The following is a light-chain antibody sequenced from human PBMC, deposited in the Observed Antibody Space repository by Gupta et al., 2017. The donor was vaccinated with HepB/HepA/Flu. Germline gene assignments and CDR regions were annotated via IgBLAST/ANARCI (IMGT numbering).Light chain of an antibody. V-gene: IGLV2-14*03. CDR3: NACATTYTYV. CDR1: SSDVGAQNF. Sequence: QSAMPPPASVSGAPGRSIPISCPGTSSDVGAQNFVSWYQQHPGKAPNLIVYDVFTRPPGVSNRFSASNSGNTASLTISELKAEGEDDYHCNACATTYTYVFGTGTKVTVL. CDR2: DVF. J-gene: IGLJ1*01.